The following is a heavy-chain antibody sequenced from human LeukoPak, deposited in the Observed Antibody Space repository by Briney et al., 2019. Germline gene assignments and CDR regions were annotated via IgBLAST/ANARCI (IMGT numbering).Heavy chain of an antibody. CDR1: GGSISSGSYY. J-gene: IGHJ4*02. CDR2: IYYSGST. D-gene: IGHD4-17*01. V-gene: IGHV4-31*03. CDR3: ARDLRDGGDYGEGYFDY. Sequence: SETLSLTCTVSGGSISSGSYYWSWIRQHPGKGLEWIGYIYYSGSTYYNPSLKSRVTISVDTSKNQFSLKLSSVTAADTAVYYCARDLRDGGDYGEGYFDYWGQGTLVTVSS.